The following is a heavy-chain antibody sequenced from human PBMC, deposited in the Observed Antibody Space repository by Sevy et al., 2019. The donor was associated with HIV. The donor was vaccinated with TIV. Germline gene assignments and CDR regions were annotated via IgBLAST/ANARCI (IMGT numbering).Heavy chain of an antibody. V-gene: IGHV3-66*01. CDR1: GFPVSSNY. Sequence: GGSLRLSCAASGFPVSSNYMSWVRQAPGKGLEWVSVIYSDGSTYHADSVKGRFTISRDNSKNTLYLQMNSLRVEDTAVYYCARGKSGYGYGLDYWGHGTLVTVSS. CDR2: IYSDGST. J-gene: IGHJ4*01. D-gene: IGHD5-18*01. CDR3: ARGKSGYGYGLDY.